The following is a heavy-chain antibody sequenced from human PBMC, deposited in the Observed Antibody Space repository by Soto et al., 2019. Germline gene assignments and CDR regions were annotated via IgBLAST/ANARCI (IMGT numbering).Heavy chain of an antibody. CDR3: AKVPPYSSGIGEY. D-gene: IGHD6-19*01. Sequence: EVQVLESGGGLVQPGGSLRLSCAASGFTFSSYAMTWVRQAPGKGLEWVSSITGSGSSTYYADSVKGRFTISRDNSKNTVYLQMNSLRAEDTAVYYCAKVPPYSSGIGEYWGQGTLVTVSS. CDR1: GFTFSSYA. V-gene: IGHV3-23*01. CDR2: ITGSGSST. J-gene: IGHJ4*02.